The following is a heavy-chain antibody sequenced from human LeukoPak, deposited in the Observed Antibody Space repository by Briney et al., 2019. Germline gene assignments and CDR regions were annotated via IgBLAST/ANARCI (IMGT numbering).Heavy chain of an antibody. D-gene: IGHD3-10*01. V-gene: IGHV4-39*07. Sequence: SETLSLTCTVSGGSISTSNYYWGWIRQPPGKGLEWIGEINHSGSTNYSPSLKSRVNMSADTSKNQFSLKLTSVTAADTAVYYCARGRITMIRGIIISGYFDYWGQGALVTVSS. CDR3: ARGRITMIRGIIISGYFDY. CDR1: GGSISTSNYY. CDR2: INHSGST. J-gene: IGHJ4*02.